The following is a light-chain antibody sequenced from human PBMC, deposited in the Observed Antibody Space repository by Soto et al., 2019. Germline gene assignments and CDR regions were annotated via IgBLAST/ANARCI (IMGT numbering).Light chain of an antibody. CDR2: TTS. CDR1: NSNIGRNH. V-gene: IGLV1-47*01. CDR3: ATWDDGLNWV. Sequence: QSVLTQPPSASGTPGQEVIVSCSGSNSNIGRNHVYWYQQLPGTAPKLLIHTTSARPSGVPDRFSGSKSGTSASLTISGLRSDDEADYYCATWDDGLNWVFGGGTKLTVL. J-gene: IGLJ3*02.